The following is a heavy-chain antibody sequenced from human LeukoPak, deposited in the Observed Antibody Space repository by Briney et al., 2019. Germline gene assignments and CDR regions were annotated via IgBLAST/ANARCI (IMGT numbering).Heavy chain of an antibody. CDR1: GFTFSSYA. Sequence: GGSLRLSCAASGFTFSSYAMHWVRQAPGKGLEWVAVISYDGSNKYYADSVKGRFTISRDNSRNTLYLQMNSLRAEDTAVYYCARGVAYMGWLQLYYFDYWGQGTLVTVSS. CDR2: ISYDGSNK. J-gene: IGHJ4*02. CDR3: ARGVAYMGWLQLYYFDY. D-gene: IGHD5-24*01. V-gene: IGHV3-30-3*01.